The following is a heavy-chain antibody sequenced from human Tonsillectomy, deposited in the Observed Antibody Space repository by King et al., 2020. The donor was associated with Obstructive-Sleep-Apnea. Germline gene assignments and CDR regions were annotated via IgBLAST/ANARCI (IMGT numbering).Heavy chain of an antibody. CDR3: TTTTGAAANFYYYSMDV. V-gene: IGHV3-15*01. CDR2: IKSKTDGGTT. Sequence: VQLVESGGGLVKPGGSLRLSCAASGFTFSNAWMRWVRQAPGKGLEWVGRIKSKTDGGTTDYAAPVKGRFPISRDDSKNTLYLQMNSLKTEDTALYSCTTTTGAAANFYYYSMDVWGQGTTVTVSS. D-gene: IGHD6-13*01. CDR1: GFTFSNAW. J-gene: IGHJ6*02.